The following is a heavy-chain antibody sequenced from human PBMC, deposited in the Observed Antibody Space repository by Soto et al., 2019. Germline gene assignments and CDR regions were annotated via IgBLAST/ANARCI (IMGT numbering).Heavy chain of an antibody. CDR1: GFAFKSYG. Sequence: PGVSPRLSCSASGFAFKSYGMHWVRQAPGRGLEWVAAISYDGGHMYYGDSVKGRFTISRDNSKNTLYLQMNSLRAEDTAVYYGSKSGGSYSHTFDEWCQGILVTVS. CDR3: SKSGGSYSHTFDE. D-gene: IGHD3-10*01. CDR2: ISYDGGHM. V-gene: IGHV3-30*18. J-gene: IGHJ4*02.